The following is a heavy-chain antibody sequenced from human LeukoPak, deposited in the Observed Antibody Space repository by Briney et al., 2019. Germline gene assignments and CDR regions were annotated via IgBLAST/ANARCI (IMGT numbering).Heavy chain of an antibody. V-gene: IGHV3-21*01. D-gene: IGHD1-1*01. J-gene: IGHJ4*02. CDR1: GFTFSGYS. CDR3: ARLVQLERQFDY. Sequence: PGGSLRLSCAASGFTFSGYSMNWVRQAPGKGLEWVSSISGSSSYIYYADSVKGRFTISRDNAKNSLYLQMNSLRAEDTAVYYCARLVQLERQFDYWGQGTLVTVSS. CDR2: ISGSSSYI.